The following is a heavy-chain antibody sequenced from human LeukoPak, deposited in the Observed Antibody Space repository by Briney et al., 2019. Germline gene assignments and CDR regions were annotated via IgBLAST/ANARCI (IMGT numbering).Heavy chain of an antibody. CDR3: VKDKSAITKGFFDS. CDR1: GFTFEEYA. J-gene: IGHJ4*01. V-gene: IGHV3-9*01. CDR2: IRWNSGSL. Sequence: PGGSLRLSRAASGFTFEEYAMHWVRQAPGKGLEWVSGIRWNSGSLGYVDSVKGRFTISRDNAKNSLYLEMNSLRAEDTALYYCVKDKSAITKGFFDSWGQGTLVTVS. D-gene: IGHD5-18*01.